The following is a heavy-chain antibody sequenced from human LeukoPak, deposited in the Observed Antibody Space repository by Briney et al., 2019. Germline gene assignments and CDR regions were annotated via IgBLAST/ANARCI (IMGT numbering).Heavy chain of an antibody. Sequence: LGESLKISCKGSGYSFTSYWIGWVRQMPGKGLEWMGIYPGDSDTRYSPSFQGQVTISADKSISTAYLQWSSLKASDTAMYYCARPYYYGSGSYLGYWGQGTLVTVSS. J-gene: IGHJ4*02. CDR3: ARPYYYGSGSYLGY. V-gene: IGHV5-51*01. CDR2: YPGDSDT. D-gene: IGHD3-10*01. CDR1: GYSFTSYW.